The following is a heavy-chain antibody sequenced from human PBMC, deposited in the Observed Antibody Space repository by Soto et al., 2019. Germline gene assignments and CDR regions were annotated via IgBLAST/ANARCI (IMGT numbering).Heavy chain of an antibody. Sequence: SETLSLTCTVSGGSISSSSYYWGWIRQPPGKGLEWIGSIYYSGSTYYNPSLKSRVTISGDTSKNQFSLKLSSVTAADTAVYYCARHEQWLPTRGEAFDIWGQGTMVTVSS. J-gene: IGHJ3*02. CDR1: GGSISSSSYY. CDR3: ARHEQWLPTRGEAFDI. CDR2: IYYSGST. V-gene: IGHV4-39*01. D-gene: IGHD6-19*01.